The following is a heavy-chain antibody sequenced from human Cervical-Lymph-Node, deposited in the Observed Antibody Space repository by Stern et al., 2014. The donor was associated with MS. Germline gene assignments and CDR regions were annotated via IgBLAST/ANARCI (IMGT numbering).Heavy chain of an antibody. Sequence: EVQLVQSGAELKEPGESLKISCKTSGYNFINYWIAWVRQVTGKGLEWIGIISPGDSDIRYSPSFQGHVTMSVDKSKTTAYLQWKSLKASDTAVYYCARWSVACDYWGQGALITVSS. J-gene: IGHJ4*02. D-gene: IGHD2-21*01. V-gene: IGHV5-51*03. CDR3: ARWSVACDY. CDR1: GYNFINYW. CDR2: ISPGDSDI.